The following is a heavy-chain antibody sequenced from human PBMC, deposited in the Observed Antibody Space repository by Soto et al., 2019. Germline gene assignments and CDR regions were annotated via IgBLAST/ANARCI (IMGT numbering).Heavy chain of an antibody. V-gene: IGHV4-38-2*02. CDR3: ARERWYHDFDV. D-gene: IGHD2-15*01. Sequence: AATXSVTGAFAVFFISSGNCFFCVRKPPGKGMEWIGSIFHGGNTYYNTSLKSRVTISVDMSKNKFSLKLNTVTAEDKAVYYCARERWYHDFDVWGPGTVVTV. CDR1: VFFISSGNC. CDR2: IFHGGNT. J-gene: IGHJ3*01.